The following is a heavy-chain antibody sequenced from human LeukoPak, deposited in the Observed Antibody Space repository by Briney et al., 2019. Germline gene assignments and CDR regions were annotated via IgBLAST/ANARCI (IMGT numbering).Heavy chain of an antibody. Sequence: GGSLRLSCAASGFTFSSYSMNWVRQAPGKGLEWVSVIYSGGSTYYADSVKGRFTISRDNSKNTLYLQMNSLRAEDTAVYYCARVKGWGHWYLDLWGRGTLVTVSS. CDR3: ARVKGWGHWYLDL. V-gene: IGHV3-66*01. CDR1: GFTFSSYS. J-gene: IGHJ2*01. CDR2: IYSGGST. D-gene: IGHD2-21*02.